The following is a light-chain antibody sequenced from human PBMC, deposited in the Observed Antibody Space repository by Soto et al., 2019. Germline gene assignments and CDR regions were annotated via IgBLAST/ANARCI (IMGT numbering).Light chain of an antibody. J-gene: IGKJ2*01. CDR2: GAS. Sequence: EIVLTQSPGTLSLSPGERATISCRASQSVSRSYLAWYQQTPGQAPRLLIYGASSSATGIPDRFSGSGSGRDFALTISRLEPDDLAVYDVHQYGSSPRYAFGQGTKLEI. V-gene: IGKV3-20*01. CDR3: HQYGSSPRYA. CDR1: QSVSRSY.